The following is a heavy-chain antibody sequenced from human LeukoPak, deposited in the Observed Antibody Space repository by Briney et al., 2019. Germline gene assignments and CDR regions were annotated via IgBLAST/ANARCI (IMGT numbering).Heavy chain of an antibody. J-gene: IGHJ3*02. Sequence: GGSLRLSCGASRINFSGYYMTWIRQAPGKGLEWVSYISSSGDTTYYADSVKGRFTISRDNSKNTLYLQMNSLRAEDTAVYYCAKDSGITMVRGVIIHDAFDIWGQGTMVTVSS. CDR3: AKDSGITMVRGVIIHDAFDI. CDR1: RINFSGYY. D-gene: IGHD3-10*01. V-gene: IGHV3-11*01. CDR2: ISSSGDTT.